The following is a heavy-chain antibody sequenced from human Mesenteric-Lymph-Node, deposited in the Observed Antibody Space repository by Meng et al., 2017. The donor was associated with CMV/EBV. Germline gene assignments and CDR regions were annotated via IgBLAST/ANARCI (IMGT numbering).Heavy chain of an antibody. Sequence: GGSLRLSCAASGFTFSDYSMSWIRQAPGKGLEWVSFISTSGNPTYYADSVKGRFTISRDNAKNAMYLQMNNLRVEDTAVYYCARDKRFLEWLLSYGMDVWGQGTTVTVSS. D-gene: IGHD3-3*01. V-gene: IGHV3-11*01. CDR3: ARDKRFLEWLLSYGMDV. J-gene: IGHJ6*02. CDR1: GFTFSDYS. CDR2: ISTSGNPT.